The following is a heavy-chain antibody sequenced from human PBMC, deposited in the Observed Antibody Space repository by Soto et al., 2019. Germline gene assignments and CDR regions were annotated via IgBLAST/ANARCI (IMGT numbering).Heavy chain of an antibody. J-gene: IGHJ4*02. Sequence: VASVKVSCKASGYTFTSYAMHWVRQAPGQRLEWMGWINAGNGNTKYSQKFQGRVTITRDTSASTAYMELSSLRSEDTAVYYCARVGIAAACTLDWGQGTLVAVSS. CDR2: INAGNGNT. V-gene: IGHV1-3*01. CDR1: GYTFTSYA. D-gene: IGHD6-13*01. CDR3: ARVGIAAACTLD.